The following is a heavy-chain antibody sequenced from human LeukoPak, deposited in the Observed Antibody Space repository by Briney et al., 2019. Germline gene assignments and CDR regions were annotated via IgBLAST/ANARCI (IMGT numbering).Heavy chain of an antibody. Sequence: GGSLRLSCAASGFTFSSYEMNWIRQAPGKGLEWVSYITGSGGDMLYADSVKGRFTISRDGAKNSLYLQMNSLRAEDTAVYYCAREWGPTGTTADDAFDIWGQGTMVTVSS. J-gene: IGHJ3*02. CDR2: ITGSGGDM. V-gene: IGHV3-48*03. D-gene: IGHD1-7*01. CDR1: GFTFSSYE. CDR3: AREWGPTGTTADDAFDI.